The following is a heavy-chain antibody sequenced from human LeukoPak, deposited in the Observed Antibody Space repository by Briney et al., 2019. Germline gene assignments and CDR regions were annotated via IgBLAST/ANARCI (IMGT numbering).Heavy chain of an antibody. CDR2: ISSSGSPI. CDR3: ARDSRARDYYGSGSYRPDAFDI. D-gene: IGHD3-10*01. Sequence: GGSLRLSCAASGFTFSTYSMNWVRQAPGKGLEWVSHISSSGSPIYYADSVKGRFTISRDNAKNSLYLQMSSLRAEDTAVYYCARDSRARDYYGSGSYRPDAFDIWGQGTMVTVSS. V-gene: IGHV3-48*01. CDR1: GFTFSTYS. J-gene: IGHJ3*02.